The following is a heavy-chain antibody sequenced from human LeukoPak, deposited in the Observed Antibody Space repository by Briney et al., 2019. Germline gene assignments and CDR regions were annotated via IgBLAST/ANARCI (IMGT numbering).Heavy chain of an antibody. CDR2: INPNSGGT. D-gene: IGHD4-11*01. J-gene: IGHJ4*02. CDR3: ARAIPTGLQTFDY. CDR1: GYTFTGYY. Sequence: ASVTVSCKASGYTFTGYYMHWVRQAPGQGLEWMGRINPNSGGTNYAQKFQGRVTMTRDTSISTAYMELSRLRSDDTAVYYCARAIPTGLQTFDYWGQGTLVTVSS. V-gene: IGHV1-2*06.